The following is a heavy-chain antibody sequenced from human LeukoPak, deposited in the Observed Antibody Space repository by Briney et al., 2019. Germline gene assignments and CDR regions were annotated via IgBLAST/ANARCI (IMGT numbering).Heavy chain of an antibody. J-gene: IGHJ4*02. CDR2: MYYSGGT. Sequence: SETPSLTCTVSGGSISSSSHYWGWIRQPPGKGLEWIGSMYYSGGTYYNPSLKSRVTISIDTSRNQFSLKLNSVTAADTAVYYCARLVRYCSTNSCYPFDYWGQGTLVTVSS. V-gene: IGHV4-39*01. CDR1: GGSISSSSHY. D-gene: IGHD2-2*01. CDR3: ARLVRYCSTNSCYPFDY.